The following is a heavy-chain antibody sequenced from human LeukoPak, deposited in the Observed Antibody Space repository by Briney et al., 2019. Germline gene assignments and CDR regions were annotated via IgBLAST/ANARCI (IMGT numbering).Heavy chain of an antibody. Sequence: PGGSVRLSCAASGFTFSSYEMNWVRQAPGKGLEWVSYISSSGSTIYYADSVKGRFTISRDNAKNSLYLQMNSLRAEDTAVYYCAREIRDRERVVGATPPAFDIWGQGTMVTVSS. CDR2: ISSSGSTI. V-gene: IGHV3-48*03. J-gene: IGHJ3*02. D-gene: IGHD1-26*01. CDR1: GFTFSSYE. CDR3: AREIRDRERVVGATPPAFDI.